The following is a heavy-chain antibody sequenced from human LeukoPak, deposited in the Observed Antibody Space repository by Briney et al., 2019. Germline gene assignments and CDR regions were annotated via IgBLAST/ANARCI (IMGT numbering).Heavy chain of an antibody. D-gene: IGHD2-15*01. Sequence: GGSLRLSCTTSGFTFGDHAMTWVRQAPGKGLEWVGFIRSKAYGGTIEYAASVKGRFTISRDDSNSIAYLQMNSLKTEDTAVYYCTRDQTPYNWGQGNMVTVSS. V-gene: IGHV3-49*04. CDR1: GFTFGDHA. CDR2: IRSKAYGGTI. J-gene: IGHJ4*02. CDR3: TRDQTPYN.